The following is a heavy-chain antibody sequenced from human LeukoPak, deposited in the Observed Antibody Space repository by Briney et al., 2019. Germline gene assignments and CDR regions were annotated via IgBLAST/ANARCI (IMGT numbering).Heavy chain of an antibody. CDR1: GFTFSSYG. V-gene: IGHV3-30*03. CDR2: ISYDGSNK. CDR3: ARGRSQTSDWFDP. J-gene: IGHJ5*02. D-gene: IGHD5-24*01. Sequence: PGGSLRLSCAASGFTFSSYGMHWVRQAPGKGLEWVAFISYDGSNKYYADSLKGRFTISRDNSKNTLYLQMNSLRAEDTAVYYCARGRSQTSDWFDPWGQGTLVTVSS.